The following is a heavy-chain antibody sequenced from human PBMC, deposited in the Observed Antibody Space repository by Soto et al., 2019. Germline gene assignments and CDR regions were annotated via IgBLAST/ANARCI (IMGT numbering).Heavy chain of an antibody. CDR2: ISGSGGST. J-gene: IGHJ4*02. CDR3: ATSTVTTLNYFDY. CDR1: GFTFSSYA. V-gene: IGHV3-23*01. Sequence: EVQLLESGGGLVQPGGSLRLSCAASGFTFSSYAMSWVRQAPGKGLEWVSAISGSGGSTYYADSVKGRFTISRDNSKNTLYLHMNSLRAEDTAVYYCATSTVTTLNYFDYWGQGTLVTVSS. D-gene: IGHD4-17*01.